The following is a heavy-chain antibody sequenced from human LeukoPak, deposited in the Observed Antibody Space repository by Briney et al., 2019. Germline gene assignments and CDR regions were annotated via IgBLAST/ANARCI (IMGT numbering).Heavy chain of an antibody. V-gene: IGHV4-34*01. CDR1: GGSFSGYY. Sequence: SETLSLTCAVYGGSFSGYYWSRIRQPPGKGLEWIGEINHSGSTNYNPSLRSRVTISVDTSKNQFSLKLSSVTAANTAVYYCARRWTIFGDDPWGQGTLVTVSS. CDR3: ARRWTIFGDDP. D-gene: IGHD3-3*01. CDR2: INHSGST. J-gene: IGHJ5*02.